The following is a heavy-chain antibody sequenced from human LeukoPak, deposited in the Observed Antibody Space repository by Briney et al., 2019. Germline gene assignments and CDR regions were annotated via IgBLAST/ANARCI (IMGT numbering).Heavy chain of an antibody. D-gene: IGHD5-18*01. Sequence: SETPSLTCTVSGGSISSYYWSWIRQPPGKGLEWIGYIYYSGSTNYNPSLKSRVTISVDTSKNQFSLKLSSVTAADTAIYYCARPGAKWYSYGPFDYWGQGTLVTVSS. J-gene: IGHJ4*02. V-gene: IGHV4-59*08. CDR2: IYYSGST. CDR1: GGSISSYY. CDR3: ARPGAKWYSYGPFDY.